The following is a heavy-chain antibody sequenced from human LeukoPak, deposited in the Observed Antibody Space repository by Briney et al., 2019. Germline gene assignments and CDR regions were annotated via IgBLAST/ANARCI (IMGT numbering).Heavy chain of an antibody. D-gene: IGHD3-3*01. V-gene: IGHV3-9*01. Sequence: GGSLRLSCAASGFTFDDYAMHWVRQAPGKGLEWVSGISWNSGSIGYADSVKGRFTISRDNAKNSLYLQMNSLRAEDTAVYYCARGTGYDFWSGYYGGNWFDPWGQGTLVTVSS. CDR2: ISWNSGSI. CDR3: ARGTGYDFWSGYYGGNWFDP. CDR1: GFTFDDYA. J-gene: IGHJ5*02.